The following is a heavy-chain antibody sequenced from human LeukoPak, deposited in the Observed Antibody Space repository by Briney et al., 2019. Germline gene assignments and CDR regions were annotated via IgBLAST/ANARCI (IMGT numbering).Heavy chain of an antibody. Sequence: GGSLRLSCAASGFTVSSNYMSWVRQAPGKGLEWVSVIYSGGSTYYADSVKGRFTISRDNSKNTLYLQMNSLRAEDTAVYYRGRVDHLQQLLATDYWGQGTLVTVSS. D-gene: IGHD6-13*01. CDR1: GFTVSSNY. J-gene: IGHJ4*02. V-gene: IGHV3-53*01. CDR3: GRVDHLQQLLATDY. CDR2: IYSGGST.